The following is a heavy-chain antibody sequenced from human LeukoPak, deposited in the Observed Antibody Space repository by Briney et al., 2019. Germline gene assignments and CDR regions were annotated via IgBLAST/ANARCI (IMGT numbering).Heavy chain of an antibody. Sequence: ASVKVSCKASGYTFTSYAMHWLRQAPGQRLEWMGWINAGNGNTKYSQKLQGRVTITRYTSSSTAYMELSSLRSEDTAVYYCAREDGGGLDYWGQGTLVTVSS. CDR2: INAGNGNT. J-gene: IGHJ4*02. D-gene: IGHD4-23*01. CDR3: AREDGGGLDY. V-gene: IGHV1-3*01. CDR1: GYTFTSYA.